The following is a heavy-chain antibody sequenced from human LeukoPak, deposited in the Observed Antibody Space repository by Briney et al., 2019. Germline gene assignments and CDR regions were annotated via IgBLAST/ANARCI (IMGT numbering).Heavy chain of an antibody. V-gene: IGHV1-2*04. CDR1: GYTFTGYY. J-gene: IGHJ4*02. D-gene: IGHD3-22*01. CDR3: ARDGDSSGYDEFDY. CDR2: INPNSGGT. Sequence: GASVKVSCTASGYTFTGYYMHWVRQAPGQGLEWMGWINPNSGGTNYAQKFQGWVTMTRDTSISTAYMELSRLRSDDTAVYYCARDGDSSGYDEFDYWGQGTLVTVSS.